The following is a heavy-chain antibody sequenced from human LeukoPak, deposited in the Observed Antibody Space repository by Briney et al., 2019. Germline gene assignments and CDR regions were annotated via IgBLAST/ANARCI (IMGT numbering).Heavy chain of an antibody. J-gene: IGHJ4*02. V-gene: IGHV3-7*03. CDR2: IKQDGSEK. D-gene: IGHD2-21*02. CDR3: ARRTYCGGDCYYEDY. CDR1: GFTFSSYW. Sequence: GGSLRLSCAACGFTFSSYWMSWVRQAPGKGLEWVANIKQDGSEKYYVNSVKGRFTISRDNAKNSLYLQMNSLRAEDTAVYYCARRTYCGGDCYYEDYWGQGTLVTVSS.